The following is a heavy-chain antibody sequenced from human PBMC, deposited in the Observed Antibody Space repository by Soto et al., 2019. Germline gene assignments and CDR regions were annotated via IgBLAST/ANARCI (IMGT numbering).Heavy chain of an antibody. V-gene: IGHV3-23*01. CDR1: GFTFSDYA. J-gene: IGHJ4*02. Sequence: PGGSLRLSCAASGFTFSDYAMSWVRQAPGKGLEWVSVISGSAGSTFYADSVKGRFTISRDNSKNTLFLQMNSLRVEDTAVYYCAKEEGSTCYPTDYWGQGTLVTVSS. D-gene: IGHD6-6*01. CDR2: ISGSAGST. CDR3: AKEEGSTCYPTDY.